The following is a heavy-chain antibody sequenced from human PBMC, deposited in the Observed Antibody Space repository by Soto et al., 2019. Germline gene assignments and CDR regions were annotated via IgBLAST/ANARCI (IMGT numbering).Heavy chain of an antibody. V-gene: IGHV3-23*01. CDR3: AKTDIVVVVAARHPFDY. CDR2: ISGSGGST. Sequence: EVQLLESGGGLVQPGGSLRLSCAASGFTFSSYAMSWVRQAPGKGLEWVSAISGSGGSTYYADSVKGRFTISRDKSKNTLYLQMNSLRAEDTAVYYCAKTDIVVVVAARHPFDYWGQGTLVTVSS. CDR1: GFTFSSYA. J-gene: IGHJ4*02. D-gene: IGHD2-15*01.